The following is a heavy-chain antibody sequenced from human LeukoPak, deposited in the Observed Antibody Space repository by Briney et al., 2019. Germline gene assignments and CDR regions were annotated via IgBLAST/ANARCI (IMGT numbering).Heavy chain of an antibody. CDR1: GGSISSGSYY. V-gene: IGHV4-61*02. Sequence: SETLSLTCTVSGGSISSGSYYWSWIRQPAGKGLEWIGRIYTSGSTNYNPSLKSRVTISVDTSKNQFSLKLSSVTAADTAVYYCARGSMVRGVFDYWGQGTLVTVSS. J-gene: IGHJ4*02. D-gene: IGHD3-10*01. CDR3: ARGSMVRGVFDY. CDR2: IYTSGST.